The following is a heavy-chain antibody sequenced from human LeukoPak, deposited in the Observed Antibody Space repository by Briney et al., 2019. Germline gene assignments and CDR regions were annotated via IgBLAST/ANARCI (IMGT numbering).Heavy chain of an antibody. CDR2: INPDSGGS. Sequence: ASVKASCKTSGYTFSAFYMHWVRQAPGQGPERMGWINPDSGGSEYGQKFQGRVTFTSDTSSTTIYMEVRSLKSDDTAVYYCARDMTGGIWARATSFDHWGQGTLVTVSS. CDR1: GYTFSAFY. CDR3: ARDMTGGIWARATSFDH. J-gene: IGHJ4*02. V-gene: IGHV1-2*02. D-gene: IGHD1-14*01.